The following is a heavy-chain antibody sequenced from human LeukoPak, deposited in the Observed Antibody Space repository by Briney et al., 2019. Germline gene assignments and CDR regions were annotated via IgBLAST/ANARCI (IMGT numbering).Heavy chain of an antibody. J-gene: IGHJ4*02. CDR3: AKNGRDDHDKYFFGF. V-gene: IGHV3-23*01. D-gene: IGHD3-9*01. CDR2: ISGSGVGT. Sequence: GGSLRLSCAASGFTFANRAMSWVRQAPGMGLEWVSAISGSGVGTNYADSVKGRFTISRDNSKNTVYLQMNGLRAEDTAVYYCAKNGRDDHDKYFFGFWGQGTPVSVSS. CDR1: GFTFANRA.